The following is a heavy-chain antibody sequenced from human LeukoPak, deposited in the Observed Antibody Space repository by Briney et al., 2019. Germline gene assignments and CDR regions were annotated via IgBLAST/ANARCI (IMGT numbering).Heavy chain of an antibody. Sequence: ASVKVSCKASGYTFTSYDFNWVRQATGQRPEWMGWMSPNSGDTGYAQKFQDRVTMTRNTSISTAYMELSSLRSDDTAVYYCARGPPNWGYDYWGPGTLVTISA. D-gene: IGHD7-27*01. J-gene: IGHJ4*02. CDR2: MSPNSGDT. CDR3: ARGPPNWGYDY. CDR1: GYTFTSYD. V-gene: IGHV1-8*01.